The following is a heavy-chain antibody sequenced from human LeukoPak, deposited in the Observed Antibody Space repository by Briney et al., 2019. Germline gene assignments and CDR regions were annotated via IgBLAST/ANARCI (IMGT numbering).Heavy chain of an antibody. D-gene: IGHD2-21*02. J-gene: IGHJ4*02. Sequence: SVKVSSKASGGTFTTYTISWVRHAPGQGLEWMGRIDITNYAQKFQDTVTITADKSTTTAHMALSSLRSEETAIYDCASGPKHSCCVDCYSDYFDYWGQGTLVTVSS. CDR3: ASGPKHSCCVDCYSDYFDY. CDR1: GGTFTTYT. V-gene: IGHV1-69*02. CDR2: IDIT.